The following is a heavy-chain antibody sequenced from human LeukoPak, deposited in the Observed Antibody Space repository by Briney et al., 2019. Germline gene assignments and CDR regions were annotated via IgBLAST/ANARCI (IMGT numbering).Heavy chain of an antibody. Sequence: GGSLRLSCAASGFTFSNYVMSWVRQAPGKGLEWVSAMSGGGGSTYYADSVKGRFTISRDDSRDTLYLQMNSLRAEDTAVYYCAKDRLVVVVAATSWFDPWGQGTLVTVSS. V-gene: IGHV3-23*01. CDR1: GFTFSNYV. J-gene: IGHJ5*02. CDR2: MSGGGGST. CDR3: AKDRLVVVVAATSWFDP. D-gene: IGHD2-15*01.